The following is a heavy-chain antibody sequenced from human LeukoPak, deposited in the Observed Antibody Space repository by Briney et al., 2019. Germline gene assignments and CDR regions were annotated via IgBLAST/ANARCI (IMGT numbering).Heavy chain of an antibody. CDR3: ARSSYYDFWSGYLSPPDY. D-gene: IGHD3-3*01. CDR1: GGTFSSYA. CDR2: IIPIFGTA. V-gene: IGHV1-69*05. Sequence: ASVKVSCKASGGTFSSYAISWVRQAPGQGLEWMGGIIPIFGTANYAQKLQGRVTMTTDTSTSTAYMELRSLRSDDTAVYYCARSSYYDFWSGYLSPPDYWGQGTLVTVSS. J-gene: IGHJ4*02.